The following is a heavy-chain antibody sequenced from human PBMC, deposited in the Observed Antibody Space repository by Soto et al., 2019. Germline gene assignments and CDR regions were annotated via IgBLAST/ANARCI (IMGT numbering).Heavy chain of an antibody. CDR2: IYCSGST. J-gene: IGHJ6*03. D-gene: IGHD2-2*02. Sequence: SETLSLTCTVSGGSISSYYWSWIRQPPGKGLEWIGYIYCSGSTNYNPSLKSRVTISVDTSKNQFSLKLSSVTAADTAVYYCARIIPLRSYYYMDVWGKGTTVTVSS. CDR3: ARIIPLRSYYYMDV. CDR1: GGSISSYY. V-gene: IGHV4-59*01.